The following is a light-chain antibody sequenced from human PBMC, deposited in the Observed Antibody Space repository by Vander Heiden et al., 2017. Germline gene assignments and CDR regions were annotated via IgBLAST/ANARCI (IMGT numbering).Light chain of an antibody. V-gene: IGLV1-40*01. Sequence: QSVLTQPPSVSGAPGQRVTISCTGSSSNIGAGYDVHWYQQRPGTAPNLLLYGNSNRPSGVPDRFSGSKSGTSASLAITGLQAEEEADYYCQSYDSSLSGPYVFGTGTKVTVL. CDR2: GNS. J-gene: IGLJ1*01. CDR3: QSYDSSLSGPYV. CDR1: SSNIGAGYD.